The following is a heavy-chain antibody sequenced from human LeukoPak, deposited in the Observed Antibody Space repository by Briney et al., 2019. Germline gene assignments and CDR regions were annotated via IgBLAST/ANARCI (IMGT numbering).Heavy chain of an antibody. D-gene: IGHD6-19*01. CDR1: GFTFSSYS. CDR3: ARSVGAVAGTFDY. Sequence: GGSLRLSCAASGFTFSSYSMNWVRQAPGKGLEWVSSISSSSSYIYYADSVKGRFTISRDNSKNTLYLQMNSLRAEDTAVYYCARSVGAVAGTFDYWGQGTLVTVSS. J-gene: IGHJ4*02. CDR2: ISSSSSYI. V-gene: IGHV3-21*04.